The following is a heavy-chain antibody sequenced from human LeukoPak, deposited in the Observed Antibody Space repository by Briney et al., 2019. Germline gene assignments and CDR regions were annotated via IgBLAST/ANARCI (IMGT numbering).Heavy chain of an antibody. CDR2: ISSSSSTI. J-gene: IGHJ4*02. CDR3: ARPSDYGDSYYFDY. Sequence: GGSLRLSCAASGFTFSSYSMNWVRQAPGKGLEWVSYISSSSSTIYYADSVKGRFTISRDNAKNSLYLQMNSLRAEDTAVYYCARPSDYGDSYYFDYWGQGTLVTVSS. V-gene: IGHV3-48*01. CDR1: GFTFSSYS. D-gene: IGHD4-17*01.